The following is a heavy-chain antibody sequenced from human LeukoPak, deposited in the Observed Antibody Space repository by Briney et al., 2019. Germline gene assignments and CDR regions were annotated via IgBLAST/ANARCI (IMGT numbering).Heavy chain of an antibody. Sequence: PSETLSLTCAVYGGSFSGYYWSWTRQPPGKGLEWIGEINHSGSTNYNPSLKSRVTISVDTSKNQFSLKLSSVTAADTAVYYCASRYSSGWCFDYWGQGTLVTVSS. V-gene: IGHV4-34*01. CDR1: GGSFSGYY. D-gene: IGHD6-19*01. CDR3: ASRYSSGWCFDY. CDR2: INHSGST. J-gene: IGHJ4*02.